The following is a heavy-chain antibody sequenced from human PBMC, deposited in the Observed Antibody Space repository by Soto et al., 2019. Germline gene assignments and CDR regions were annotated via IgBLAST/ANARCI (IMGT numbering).Heavy chain of an antibody. D-gene: IGHD3-22*01. CDR3: ARVVPLVTYYYDSSGYPPNWFDP. V-gene: IGHV4-59*01. CDR2: IYYSGST. CDR1: GGSISSYY. J-gene: IGHJ5*02. Sequence: SETLSLTCTVSGGSISSYYWSWIRQPPGKGLEWIGYIYYSGSTNYNPSLKSRVTILVDTSKNQFSLKLSSVTAADTAVYYCARVVPLVTYYYDSSGYPPNWFDPWGQGTLVTVSS.